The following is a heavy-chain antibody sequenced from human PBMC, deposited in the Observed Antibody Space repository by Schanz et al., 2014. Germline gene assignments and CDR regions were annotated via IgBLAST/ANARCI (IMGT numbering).Heavy chain of an antibody. CDR2: IYYTGST. CDR3: ARDKGLQPFDS. J-gene: IGHJ4*02. Sequence: QVQLQESGPGLVKSSETLSLTCNVSGASIRSSYWNWLRQPPGMGLEWIGHIYYTGSTYYSPSFKSRVTISVDTSKNQFSLKLNSVTAADTAVYFCARDKGLQPFDSWGQGTLVTVFS. CDR1: GASIRSSY. D-gene: IGHD5-18*01. V-gene: IGHV4-59*01.